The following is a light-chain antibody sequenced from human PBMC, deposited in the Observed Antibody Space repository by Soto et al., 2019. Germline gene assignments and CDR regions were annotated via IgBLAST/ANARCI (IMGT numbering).Light chain of an antibody. J-gene: IGKJ2*01. Sequence: DIQMTQSPSSLSASVGDTVTFTCRASQSISVHLNWYQQKPGKVPKLLIYAASNLHSGVPSRFSGSGSETDFALTISSLQPEDFATYYCQQSYITPYTFGQGTRLEIK. CDR3: QQSYITPYT. CDR1: QSISVH. V-gene: IGKV1-39*01. CDR2: AAS.